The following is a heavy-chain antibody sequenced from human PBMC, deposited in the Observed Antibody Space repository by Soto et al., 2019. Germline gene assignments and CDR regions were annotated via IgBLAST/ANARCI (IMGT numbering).Heavy chain of an antibody. CDR2: IYYSGST. D-gene: IGHD2-2*01. J-gene: IGHJ4*02. Sequence: SETLSLTCTVSGGSISSSSYYWGWIRQPPGKGLEWIGSIYYSGSTYYNPSLKSRVTISVDTSKNQFSLKLSSVTAADTAVYYCASRGYCSSTSCIDYWGQGTLVTVSS. V-gene: IGHV4-39*01. CDR3: ASRGYCSSTSCIDY. CDR1: GGSISSSSYY.